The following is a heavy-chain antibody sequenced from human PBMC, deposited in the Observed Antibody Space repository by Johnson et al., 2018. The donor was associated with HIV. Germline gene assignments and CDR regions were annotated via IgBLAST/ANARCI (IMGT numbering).Heavy chain of an antibody. D-gene: IGHD3-3*01. J-gene: IGHJ3*02. V-gene: IGHV3-15*01. CDR3: TTEVYDFWGWGYDAFDI. Sequence: VQLVESGGGMVKPGGSLRLSCAASGFTFNNAWLSWVRQAPGTGLEWVGRIKGKTDGGTTDYAATGKGRFTSSREDSTNTLYLQMNRLKTDDTAVYYCTTEVYDFWGWGYDAFDIWGQGTMVTVSS. CDR2: IKGKTDGGTT. CDR1: GFTFNNAW.